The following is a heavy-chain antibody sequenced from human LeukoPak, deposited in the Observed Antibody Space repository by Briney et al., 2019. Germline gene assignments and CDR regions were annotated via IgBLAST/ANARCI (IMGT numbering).Heavy chain of an antibody. D-gene: IGHD3-10*01. CDR3: ATHTYYYSSGSFAY. CDR1: GYTFASYD. J-gene: IGHJ4*02. V-gene: IGHV1-8*01. Sequence: ASVKVSCKASGYTFASYDINWVRQATGQGPEWMGWMIPSSGNTGYAQTFQGRVSMTRDTSTNTAYLELSSLRSEDTAVYYCATHTYYYSSGSFAYWGQGTLVTVSS. CDR2: MIPSSGNT.